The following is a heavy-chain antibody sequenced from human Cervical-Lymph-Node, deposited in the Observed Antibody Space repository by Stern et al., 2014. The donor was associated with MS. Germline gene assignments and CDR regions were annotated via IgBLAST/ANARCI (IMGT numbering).Heavy chain of an antibody. CDR3: ARDYEDTSMLFDH. CDR1: GFTFSSYG. V-gene: IGHV3-30*03. CDR2: ISYDGNHK. J-gene: IGHJ4*02. D-gene: IGHD2-8*01. Sequence: VQLVDSGGAVVQPGRSLRLSCAASGFTFSSYGMHWVRQAPGKGLAWVTVISYDGNHKYYAASVKGRFTISRDNSKNTLHLQMNSVTPDDTAIYYCARDYEDTSMLFDHWGQGTLVTVSS.